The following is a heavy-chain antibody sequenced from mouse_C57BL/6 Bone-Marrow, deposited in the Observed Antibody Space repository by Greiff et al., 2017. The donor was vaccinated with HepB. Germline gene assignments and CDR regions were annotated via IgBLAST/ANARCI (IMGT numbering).Heavy chain of an antibody. CDR2: IDPSDSYT. D-gene: IGHD3-2*02. CDR1: GYTFTSYW. V-gene: IGHV1-50*01. Sequence: VQLQQPGAELVKPGASVKLSCKASGYTFTSYWMQWVKQRPGQGLEWIGEIDPSDSYTNYNQKFKGKATLTVDTSSSTAYMQLSSLTSEDSAVYYCARELRLRVAYWGQGTLVTVSA. CDR3: ARELRLRVAY. J-gene: IGHJ3*01.